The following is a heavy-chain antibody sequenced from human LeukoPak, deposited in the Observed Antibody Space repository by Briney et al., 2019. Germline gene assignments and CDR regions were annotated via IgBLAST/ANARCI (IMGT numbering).Heavy chain of an antibody. CDR3: ASWELLGTFDF. V-gene: IGHV4-39*01. Sequence: SETLSLTCTVSGGSISTSDYYWGWIRQPPGKGLEWIGSIFYSGSTYYNPSLKSRVTISVDTSRNQFSLKLTSVTAADAAVYYCASWELLGTFDFWGQGTTVTISS. CDR1: GGSISTSDYY. CDR2: IFYSGST. D-gene: IGHD1-26*01. J-gene: IGHJ3*01.